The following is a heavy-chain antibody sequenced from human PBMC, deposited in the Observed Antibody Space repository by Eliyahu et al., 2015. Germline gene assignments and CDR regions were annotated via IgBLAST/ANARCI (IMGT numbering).Heavy chain of an antibody. V-gene: IGHV5-10-1*03. CDR2: IDPSDSYT. D-gene: IGHD3-10*01. CDR1: GYSFTSYW. J-gene: IGHJ2*01. CDR3: ASGGVGDGSGANWYFDL. Sequence: EVQLVQSGAEVKKPGESLRISCKGSGYSFTSYWISWVRQMPGKGLEWMGRIDPSDSYTNYSPSFQGHVTISADKSISTAYLQWSSLKASDTAMYYCASGGVGDGSGANWYFDLWGRGTLVTVSS.